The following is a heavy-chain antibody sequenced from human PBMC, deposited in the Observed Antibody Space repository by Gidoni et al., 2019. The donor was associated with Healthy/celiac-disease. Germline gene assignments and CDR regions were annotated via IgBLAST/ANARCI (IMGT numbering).Heavy chain of an antibody. Sequence: QVQLQQWGAGLLKPSATLSLTCAVYGGSLIGSTYYWTWIRQSPGKGLEWIGEIVHGGSTNYNPSLKSRVTMSVDTSKNQFSLKLSSVTAADTAVYYCARGRGYDYIWGTTYFFDYWGHGTLVTVSS. CDR3: ARGRGYDYIWGTTYFFDY. D-gene: IGHD3-16*01. CDR1: GGSLIGSTYY. J-gene: IGHJ4*01. CDR2: IVHGGST. V-gene: IGHV4-34*01.